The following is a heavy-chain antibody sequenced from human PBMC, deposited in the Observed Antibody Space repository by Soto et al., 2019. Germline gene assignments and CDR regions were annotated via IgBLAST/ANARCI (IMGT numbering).Heavy chain of an antibody. CDR2: IYYSGTT. Sequence: SETLSLTWTVSGGSISSSGYYWGWTRQPPGKGLEWIGSIYYSGTTYYDPSLKSRVTMSVDTSKNQFSLKLSSMTAADTAVYYCARHLRRGPIVKGMDVWGQGTTVT. V-gene: IGHV4-39*01. J-gene: IGHJ6*02. CDR3: ARHLRRGPIVKGMDV. D-gene: IGHD2-21*01. CDR1: GGSISSSGYY.